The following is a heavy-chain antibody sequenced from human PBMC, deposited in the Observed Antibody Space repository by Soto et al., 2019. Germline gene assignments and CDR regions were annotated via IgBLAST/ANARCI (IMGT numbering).Heavy chain of an antibody. CDR1: GFTFSSYA. Sequence: GGSLRLSCAASGFTFSSYAMNWVRQAPGKGLEWVSAISGSGGNTYYADSVKGRFTISRDNSKNTLYLQMNSQRAEDTAVYYCAKIMQQPLGWYYYGMDVWGQGTTVTVYS. V-gene: IGHV3-23*01. CDR2: ISGSGGNT. D-gene: IGHD6-13*01. CDR3: AKIMQQPLGWYYYGMDV. J-gene: IGHJ6*02.